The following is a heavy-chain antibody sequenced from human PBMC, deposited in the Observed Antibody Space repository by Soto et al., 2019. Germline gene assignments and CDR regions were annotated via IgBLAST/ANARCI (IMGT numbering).Heavy chain of an antibody. Sequence: PSETLSLTCTVSGGSISSSSYYWGWIRQPPGKGLAWIGSIYCSGSTYYNPSLKSRVTISVDTSKNQFSLKLSSVTAADTAVYYCASRRGITMVRGVIQLSAFDIWGQGTMVTVSS. CDR2: IYCSGST. CDR3: ASRRGITMVRGVIQLSAFDI. CDR1: GGSISSSSYY. J-gene: IGHJ3*02. D-gene: IGHD3-10*01. V-gene: IGHV4-39*01.